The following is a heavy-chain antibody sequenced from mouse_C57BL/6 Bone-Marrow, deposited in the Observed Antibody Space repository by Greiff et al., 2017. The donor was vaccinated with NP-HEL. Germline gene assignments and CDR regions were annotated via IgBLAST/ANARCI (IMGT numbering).Heavy chain of an antibody. CDR1: GYTFTDYY. CDR3: ARSRIYYGSSYDY. V-gene: IGHV1-19*01. Sequence: EVQLQQSGPVLVKPGASVKMSCKASGYTFTDYYMNWVKQSHGKSLEWIGVINPYNGGTSYNQKFKGKATLTVDKSSSTAYMRLNSLTSEDSAVYCCARSRIYYGSSYDYWGQGTTLTVSS. J-gene: IGHJ2*01. CDR2: INPYNGGT. D-gene: IGHD1-1*01.